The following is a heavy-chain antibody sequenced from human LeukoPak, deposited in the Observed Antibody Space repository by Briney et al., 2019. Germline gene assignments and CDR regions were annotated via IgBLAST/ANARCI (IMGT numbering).Heavy chain of an antibody. CDR2: IFPVDSDI. V-gene: IGHV5-51*01. CDR1: GYSFTNYW. CDR3: ARRPLFYGSRNPFDY. D-gene: IGHD3-10*01. J-gene: IGHJ4*02. Sequence: GESRKISCKGSGYSFTNYWSGGVRQMPGKGRELMGIIFPVDSDIKYSPSCQDPFTILAYKVLTPASLQWSSLKASDTAMYYCARRPLFYGSRNPFDYWGQGTLVTVSS.